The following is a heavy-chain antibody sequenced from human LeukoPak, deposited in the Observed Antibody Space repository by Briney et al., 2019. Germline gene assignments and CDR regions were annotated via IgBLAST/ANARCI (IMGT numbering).Heavy chain of an antibody. CDR1: GYTFTGYY. Sequence: ASVKVSCKASGYTFTGYYMHWVRQAPGQGLEWMGWINPNSGGTNYAQKFQGRVTMTRGTSISTAYMELSRLRSDDTAVYYCARAGVKDCDSSGYRIWGQGTLVTVSS. J-gene: IGHJ4*02. V-gene: IGHV1-2*02. D-gene: IGHD3-22*01. CDR2: INPNSGGT. CDR3: ARAGVKDCDSSGYRI.